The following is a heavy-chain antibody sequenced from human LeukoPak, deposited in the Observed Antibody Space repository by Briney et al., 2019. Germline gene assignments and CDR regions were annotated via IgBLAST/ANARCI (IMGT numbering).Heavy chain of an antibody. CDR2: ISGSGGST. CDR3: VLYGDYESPDGFEI. V-gene: IGHV3-23*01. D-gene: IGHD4-17*01. Sequence: GGSLRLSCAASGFAFSSYGMNWVRKAPGKGLEWVSAISGSGGSTYYADSVRGRFTISRDKSKNTLYLHMNSLRAEDTAVYYCVLYGDYESPDGFEIWGQGTMVTVSS. CDR1: GFAFSSYG. J-gene: IGHJ3*02.